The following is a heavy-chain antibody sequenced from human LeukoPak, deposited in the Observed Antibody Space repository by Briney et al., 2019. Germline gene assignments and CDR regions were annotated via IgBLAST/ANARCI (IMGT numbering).Heavy chain of an antibody. D-gene: IGHD2-21*01. Sequence: SETLSLTCTVSGGSISTYYWSWIRQPPGKGLEWMGYIYYSGSTNYNPSLKSRVTISVDTSKNQFSLRVSSVTAADTAVYYCARHLNNCGDDCYIFDYWGQGTLVTVSS. CDR3: ARHLNNCGDDCYIFDY. CDR2: IYYSGST. CDR1: GGSISTYY. V-gene: IGHV4-59*08. J-gene: IGHJ4*02.